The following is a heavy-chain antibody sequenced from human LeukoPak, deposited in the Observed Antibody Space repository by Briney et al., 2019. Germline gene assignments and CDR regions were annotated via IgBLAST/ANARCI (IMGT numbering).Heavy chain of an antibody. CDR1: GYTFTGYY. D-gene: IGHD2-21*02. Sequence: SCKASGYTFTGYYMHWVRQAPGKGLEWVAVIWYDGSNKYYADSVKGRFTISRDNSKNTLYLQMNSLRAEDTAVYYCARDPGGVTSIDYWGQGTLVTVSS. J-gene: IGHJ4*02. CDR2: IWYDGSNK. CDR3: ARDPGGVTSIDY. V-gene: IGHV3-33*01.